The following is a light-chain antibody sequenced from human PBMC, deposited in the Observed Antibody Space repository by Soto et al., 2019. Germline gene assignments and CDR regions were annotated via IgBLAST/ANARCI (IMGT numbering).Light chain of an antibody. Sequence: DIQMTQSPSTLSASVGDRVTITCRASQSISAWLAWYQQKPGKAPKLLIYKASTLDSGVPSRFSGSGSGTEFTLTISSLQPDDFATYYCHQYHSFFNYTFGQGTKLEIK. J-gene: IGKJ2*01. CDR1: QSISAW. CDR2: KAS. V-gene: IGKV1-5*03. CDR3: HQYHSFFNYT.